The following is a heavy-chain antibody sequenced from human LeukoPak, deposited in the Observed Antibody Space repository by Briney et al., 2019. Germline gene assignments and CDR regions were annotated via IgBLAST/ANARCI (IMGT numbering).Heavy chain of an antibody. CDR1: GYTFTSYG. Sequence: ASVTVSCKASGYTFTSYGISWVRQAPGQGLEWMGWISTYNGNTNYAQKLQGRVTMTTDTSTSTAYMELRSLRSDDTAVYYCARENYYDSSGYINWGQGTLVTVSS. J-gene: IGHJ4*02. V-gene: IGHV1-18*01. D-gene: IGHD3-22*01. CDR2: ISTYNGNT. CDR3: ARENYYDSSGYIN.